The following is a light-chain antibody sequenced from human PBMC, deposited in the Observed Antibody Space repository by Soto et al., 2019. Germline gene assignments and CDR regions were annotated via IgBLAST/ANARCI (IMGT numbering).Light chain of an antibody. CDR1: QSVSSSY. CDR2: AAS. J-gene: IGKJ2*01. Sequence: EIVLTQSPATLSLSPGERATLSCGASQSVSSSYLGWDQQTPGMAPRLLIYAASSSATGIPDRFRGSESGTDFTLAISRLEPEDVAVDYCQQYGSSPPYTFGQGTKLEIK. V-gene: IGKV3D-20*01. CDR3: QQYGSSPPYT.